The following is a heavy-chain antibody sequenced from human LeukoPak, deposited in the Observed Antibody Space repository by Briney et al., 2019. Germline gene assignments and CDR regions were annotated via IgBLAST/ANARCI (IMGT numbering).Heavy chain of an antibody. Sequence: ASVKVSCKASGYDFTKYAVQWVRQAPGQRLEWMGWIDAGNGRTKYSQDFQGRVTITRDTSASTAYMELRSLRSDDTAVYYCAREVATITVAAAGGIDYWGQGTLVTVSS. CDR1: GYDFTKYA. D-gene: IGHD5-12*01. CDR3: AREVATITVAAAGGIDY. J-gene: IGHJ4*02. CDR2: IDAGNGRT. V-gene: IGHV1-3*01.